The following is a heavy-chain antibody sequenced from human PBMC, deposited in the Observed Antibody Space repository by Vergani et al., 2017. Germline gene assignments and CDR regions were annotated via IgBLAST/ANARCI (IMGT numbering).Heavy chain of an antibody. D-gene: IGHD1-26*01. V-gene: IGHV1-46*03. CDR3: ARAIVVATTFDY. J-gene: IGHJ4*02. CDR1: GSPFTSYY. Sequence: QVQLVQSGAEVKKPGAPVKVPCKPSGSPFTSYYMHWVRQAPGQGLGWMGLINPIGGRTSYAQKSQGRVTMTRDTSTSTVYLELSSLRSEDTAVYYCARAIVVATTFDYWGQGTLVTVSS. CDR2: INPIGGRT.